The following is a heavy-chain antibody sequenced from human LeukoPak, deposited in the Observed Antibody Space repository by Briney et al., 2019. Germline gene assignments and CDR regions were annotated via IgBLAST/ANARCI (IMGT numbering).Heavy chain of an antibody. CDR1: GYTFTSYG. CDR2: IIPILGIA. Sequence: SVKVSCKASGYTFTSYGISWVRQAPGQGLEWMGWIIPILGIANYAQKFQGRVTITADKSTSTAYMELSSLRSEDTAVYYCARDKDDDAFDIWGQGTMVTVSS. J-gene: IGHJ3*02. CDR3: ARDKDDDAFDI. V-gene: IGHV1-69*10.